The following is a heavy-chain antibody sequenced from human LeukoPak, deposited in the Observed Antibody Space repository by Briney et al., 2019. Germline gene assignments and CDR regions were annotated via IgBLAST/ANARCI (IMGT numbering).Heavy chain of an antibody. D-gene: IGHD1-26*01. CDR1: GFTFSCYS. V-gene: IGHV3-21*01. CDR2: ISSSSSYI. J-gene: IGHJ4*02. Sequence: GGSLRLSCAASGFTFSCYSMNWVRQAPGNGLEWVSSISSSSSYIYYADSVKGRFTISRDNAKNSLYLQMNSLRAEDTALYYCARSTGGSYCYWGQGTLVTVSS. CDR3: ARSTGGSYCY.